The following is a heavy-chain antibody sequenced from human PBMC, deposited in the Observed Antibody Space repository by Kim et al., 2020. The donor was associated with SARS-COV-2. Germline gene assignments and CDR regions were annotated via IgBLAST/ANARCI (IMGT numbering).Heavy chain of an antibody. CDR2: IKSEADGGTT. CDR1: GFIFSDAW. J-gene: IGHJ4*02. CDR3: TTQKIAYSEYMWRSYRGDDY. Sequence: GGSLRLSCAASGFIFSDAWMSWVRQLPGKGLEWVGRIKSEADGGTTEYAAPLQGRFTISRDDLENTMYLQMSNLRTEDTALYYCTTQKIAYSEYMWRSYRGDDYWGQGTLVTVSS. V-gene: IGHV3-15*01. D-gene: IGHD3-16*02.